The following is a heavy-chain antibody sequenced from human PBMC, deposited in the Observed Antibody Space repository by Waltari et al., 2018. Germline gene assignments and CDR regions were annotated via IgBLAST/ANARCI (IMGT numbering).Heavy chain of an antibody. D-gene: IGHD2-15*01. V-gene: IGHV4-4*02. Sequence: KGLEWIGEIYHSGSTNYNPSLKSRVTISVDKSKNQFSLKLSSVTAADTAVYYCARDPPHYCSGGSCLPVWGQGTLVTVSS. CDR2: IYHSGST. J-gene: IGHJ4*02. CDR3: ARDPPHYCSGGSCLPV.